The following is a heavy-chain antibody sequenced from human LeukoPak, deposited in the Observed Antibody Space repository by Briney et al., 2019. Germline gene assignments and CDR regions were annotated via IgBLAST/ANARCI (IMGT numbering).Heavy chain of an antibody. D-gene: IGHD6-19*01. CDR3: ASGPPYSSGWYREIAFDI. Sequence: SETLSLTCAVYGGSFSGYYWSWIRQPPGKGLEWIGEINHSGSTNYNPSLKSRVTISVDTSKNQFSLKLSSVTAADTAVYYCASGPPYSSGWYREIAFDIWGQGTMVTVSS. CDR1: GGSFSGYY. J-gene: IGHJ3*02. V-gene: IGHV4-34*01. CDR2: INHSGST.